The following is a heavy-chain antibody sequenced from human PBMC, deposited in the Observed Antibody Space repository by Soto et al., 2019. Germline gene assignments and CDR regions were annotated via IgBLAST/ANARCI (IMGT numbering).Heavy chain of an antibody. Sequence: SETLSLTCTVTGDSINSRSYYWGWIRQPPGKGLEWIGSIYYSGRTYNNPSLRSRVSMSIDTSKDQFSLKLSSVTAADTAVYYCARRAPGLFKLPSYWYFDLWGRGTLVTVSS. CDR2: IYYSGRT. D-gene: IGHD2-15*01. J-gene: IGHJ2*01. CDR1: GDSINSRSYY. CDR3: ARRAPGLFKLPSYWYFDL. V-gene: IGHV4-39*01.